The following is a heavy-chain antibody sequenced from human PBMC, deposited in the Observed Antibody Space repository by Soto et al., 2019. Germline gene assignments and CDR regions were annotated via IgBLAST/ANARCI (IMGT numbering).Heavy chain of an antibody. Sequence: QLHLVQSGAVVKKPGASVTVSCSASGYPVTAYYMHWVRQAPGRGLEWMGGINPATGAAKYTQTFQGRVPLTRDTSTGTVFMEPSGLTSEDTAVFYCARGGGVGVAGSAAFDMWGQGTLVTVSS. D-gene: IGHD3-3*01. V-gene: IGHV1-2*02. J-gene: IGHJ3*02. CDR3: ARGGGVGVAGSAAFDM. CDR2: INPATGAA. CDR1: GYPVTAYY.